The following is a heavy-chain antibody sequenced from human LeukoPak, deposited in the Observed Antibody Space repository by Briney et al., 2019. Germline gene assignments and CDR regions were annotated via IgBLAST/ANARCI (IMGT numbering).Heavy chain of an antibody. CDR3: ASRGGYDSGYYYYYMDV. Sequence: SVKVSCKASGGTFSSYAIGWVRQAPGQGLEWMGGIIPIFGTANYAQKFQGRVTITTDESTSTAYMELSSLRSEDTAVYYCASRGGYDSGYYYYYMDVWGKGTTVTVSS. J-gene: IGHJ6*03. CDR1: GGTFSSYA. CDR2: IIPIFGTA. D-gene: IGHD5-12*01. V-gene: IGHV1-69*05.